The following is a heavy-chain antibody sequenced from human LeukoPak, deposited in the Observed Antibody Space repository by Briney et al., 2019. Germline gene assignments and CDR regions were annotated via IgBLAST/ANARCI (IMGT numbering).Heavy chain of an antibody. V-gene: IGHV4-4*09. CDR1: GGSISSYF. CDR3: ARPTSARYSSGGGNWFDP. CDR2: IYTSGST. J-gene: IGHJ5*02. Sequence: PSETLSLTCTVSGGSISSYFWGWIRQPPGKGLECIGYIYTSGSTNYNPSLKSRVTISVDTSKNQFSLKLNSVTAADTAVYYCARPTSARYSSGGGNWFDPWGQGTLVTVSS. D-gene: IGHD6-19*01.